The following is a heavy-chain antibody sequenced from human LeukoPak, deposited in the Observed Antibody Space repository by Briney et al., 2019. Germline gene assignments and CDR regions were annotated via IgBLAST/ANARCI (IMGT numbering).Heavy chain of an antibody. CDR3: ARVAGSGYGDYVAY. J-gene: IGHJ4*02. CDR1: GGSFSGYY. CDR2: INHSGST. V-gene: IGHV4-34*01. Sequence: PSETLSLTCAVYGGSFSGYYWIWIRQPPGKGLEWIGEINHSGSTNYNPSLKSRVTILVDTSTNQFSLKLSSVTAADTAVYYCARVAGSGYGDYVAYWGQGSLVTVSS. D-gene: IGHD5-12*01.